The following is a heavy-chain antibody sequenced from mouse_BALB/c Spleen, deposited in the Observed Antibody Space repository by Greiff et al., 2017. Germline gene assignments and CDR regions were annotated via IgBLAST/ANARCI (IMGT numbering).Heavy chain of an antibody. CDR2: ISSGSSTI. J-gene: IGHJ4*01. CDR1: GFTFSSFG. V-gene: IGHV5-17*02. CDR3: ARWDGSPAMDY. D-gene: IGHD1-1*01. Sequence: DVHLVESGGGLVQPGGSRKLSCAASGFTFSSFGMHWVRQAPEKGLEWVAYISSGSSTIYYADTVKGRFTISRDNPKNTLFLQMTSLRSEDTAMYYCARWDGSPAMDYWGQGTSVTVSS.